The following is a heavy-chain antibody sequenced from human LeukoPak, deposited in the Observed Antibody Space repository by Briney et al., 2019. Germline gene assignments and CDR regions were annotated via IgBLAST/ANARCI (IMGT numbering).Heavy chain of an antibody. V-gene: IGHV4-4*07. J-gene: IGHJ5*02. Sequence: SETLSLTCTVSGGSISSYSWSWIRKPAGKGLEWIGLFYASGITNYNPSLKTRVTISVDTSKNQFSLNLRSVTAADTAIYYCATTLDYGCFDPWGQGALVTVSS. CDR2: FYASGIT. CDR3: ATTLDYGCFDP. D-gene: IGHD3-16*01. CDR1: GGSISSYS.